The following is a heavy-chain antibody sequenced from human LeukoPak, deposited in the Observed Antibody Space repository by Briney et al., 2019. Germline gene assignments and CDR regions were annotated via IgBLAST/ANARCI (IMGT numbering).Heavy chain of an antibody. Sequence: SVKVSCKSSGGAFSNYAISWVRLAPGRSPEWMGGIIPILGTTIYAQKFQGRVTITAEESTQTVYLDLSSLKSEDTALYYCATGPKRYGSGTYYYFDSWGQGTLVTVSS. V-gene: IGHV1-69*13. J-gene: IGHJ4*02. CDR2: IIPILGTT. CDR1: GGAFSNYA. CDR3: ATGPKRYGSGTYYYFDS. D-gene: IGHD3-10*01.